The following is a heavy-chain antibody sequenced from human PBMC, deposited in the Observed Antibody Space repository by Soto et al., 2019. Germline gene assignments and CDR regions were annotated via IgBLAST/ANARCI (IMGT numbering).Heavy chain of an antibody. J-gene: IGHJ4*02. V-gene: IGHV2-5*02. D-gene: IGHD3-22*01. CDR1: GFSLDTSGEG. CDR3: AHSPPTHYDSSGYHG. CDR2: IFWDGDT. Sequence: QITLKESGPTLVRPTQTVTLTCTFSGFSLDTSGEGVGWIRQPPGKALEWLALIFWDGDTHYNPSLKIRLTISRDTSKNLVVLRLTNMDPVDTATYYCAHSPPTHYDSSGYHGWGQGTLVTVS.